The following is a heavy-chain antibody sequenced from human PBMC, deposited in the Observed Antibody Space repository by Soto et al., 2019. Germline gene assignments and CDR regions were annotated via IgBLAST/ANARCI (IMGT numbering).Heavy chain of an antibody. Sequence: QAQLVQSGAEVKKPGASVKLSCKASGYSFSKYAVQWVRQAPGQSLEWMGWIHTGDGDTKFSQKCHDRVNITRDTSATTVYMELSSLRSEDTAIYYCARVPRYTSDIVQVPAVMYEDWFVPWGQGTLVTVSS. CDR3: ARVPRYTSDIVQVPAVMYEDWFVP. D-gene: IGHD2-8*01. J-gene: IGHJ5*02. CDR1: GYSFSKYA. V-gene: IGHV1-3*04. CDR2: IHTGDGDT.